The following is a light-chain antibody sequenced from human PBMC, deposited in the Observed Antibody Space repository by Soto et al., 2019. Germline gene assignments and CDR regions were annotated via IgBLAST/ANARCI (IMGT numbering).Light chain of an antibody. CDR3: QQYNGYSRT. CDR2: DAS. V-gene: IGKV1-5*01. CDR1: QSISSW. Sequence: DIQMTQSPATLSASVGDRVTITCRASQSISSWLACYQQKPGKAPNLLISDASSLETGVPSRFGGSGSGTEFTFTIRSLQPDDFATYYCQQYNGYSRTFGQGTKVDIK. J-gene: IGKJ1*01.